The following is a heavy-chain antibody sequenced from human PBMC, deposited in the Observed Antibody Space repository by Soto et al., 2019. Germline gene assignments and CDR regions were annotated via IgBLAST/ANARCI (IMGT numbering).Heavy chain of an antibody. CDR3: ASAGSGSYNYYYGMDV. CDR2: IYSGGST. D-gene: IGHD3-10*01. CDR1: GLTPSRHS. J-gene: IGHJ6*02. V-gene: IGHV3-66*01. Sequence: PGGPLRLPSEASGLTPSRHSMSWLRQAAGNELEWVSVIYSGGSTYYEGSVKASLTISRDNSKRTLYFQMHSVRAEDKSVYYCASAGSGSYNYYYGMDVWGQGTTVTVSS.